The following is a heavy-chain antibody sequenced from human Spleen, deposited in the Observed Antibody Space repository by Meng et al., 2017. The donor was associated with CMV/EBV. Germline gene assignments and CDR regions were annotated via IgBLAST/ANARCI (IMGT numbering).Heavy chain of an antibody. CDR3: AKGRGNWNYYGMDV. J-gene: IGHJ6*02. D-gene: IGHD1-20*01. CDR2: ISWNSGSI. V-gene: IGHV3-9*01. CDR1: GFTFDDYA. Sequence: SLKISCAASGFTFDDYAMHWVRQAPGKGLEWVSGISWNSGSIGYADSVKGRFTISRDNAKNSLYLQMNSLRAEDTALYYCAKGRGNWNYYGMDVWGQGTTVTVSS.